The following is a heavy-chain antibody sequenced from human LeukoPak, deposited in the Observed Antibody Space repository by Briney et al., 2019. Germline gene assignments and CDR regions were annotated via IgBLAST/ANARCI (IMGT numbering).Heavy chain of an antibody. V-gene: IGHV3-30*02. CDR1: GFTFSSYG. J-gene: IGHJ4*02. CDR2: IRYDGSNK. D-gene: IGHD5-18*01. Sequence: GGSLRLSCAASGFTFSSYGMHWVRQAPGKGLEWVAFIRYDGSNKYYADSVKGRFTISRDNSKNTLYLQMNSLRAEDTAVYYCAKDRSSQLWLNFDYWGQGTLVTVSS. CDR3: AKDRSSQLWLNFDY.